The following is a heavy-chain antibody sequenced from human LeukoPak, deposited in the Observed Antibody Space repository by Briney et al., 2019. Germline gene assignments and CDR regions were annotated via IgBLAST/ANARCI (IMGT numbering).Heavy chain of an antibody. V-gene: IGHV3-11*01. Sequence: GGSLRLSCAASGFTFSDYYMSWIRQAPGKGLEWVSYISSSGSTIYYADSVKGRFTISRDNAKNSLYLQMNSLRAEDMAVYYCARDIISIAANFDYWGQETLVTVSS. CDR1: GFTFSDYY. CDR2: ISSSGSTI. J-gene: IGHJ4*02. D-gene: IGHD6-25*01. CDR3: ARDIISIAANFDY.